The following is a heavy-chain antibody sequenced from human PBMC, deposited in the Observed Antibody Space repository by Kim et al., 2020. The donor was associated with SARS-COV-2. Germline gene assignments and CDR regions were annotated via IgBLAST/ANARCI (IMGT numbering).Heavy chain of an antibody. Sequence: GGSLRLSCAASGFTFSNAWMSWVRQAPGKGLEWVGRIKSKTDGGTTDYAAPVKGRFTISRDDSKNTLYLQMNSLKTEDTAVYYCTTDLYCSSTSCSRPGYFQHWGQGTLVTVSS. CDR1: GFTFSNAW. J-gene: IGHJ1*01. CDR3: TTDLYCSSTSCSRPGYFQH. CDR2: IKSKTDGGTT. V-gene: IGHV3-15*01. D-gene: IGHD2-2*01.